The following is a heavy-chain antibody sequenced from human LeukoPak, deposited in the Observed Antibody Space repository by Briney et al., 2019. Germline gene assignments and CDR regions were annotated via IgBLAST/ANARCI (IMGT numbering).Heavy chain of an antibody. CDR1: GFTVSSNY. CDR3: ARDPGYGSDVNFDP. V-gene: IGHV3-66*01. CDR2: IYSGGTT. Sequence: GGSLRLACAASGFTVSSNYMSWVRQAPGKGLEWVSVIYSGGTTYYADSVKGRFTISRDNSKNTLFLQMNRLRAEDTAVYYCARDPGYGSDVNFDPWGQGTLVTVSS. J-gene: IGHJ5*02. D-gene: IGHD3-10*01.